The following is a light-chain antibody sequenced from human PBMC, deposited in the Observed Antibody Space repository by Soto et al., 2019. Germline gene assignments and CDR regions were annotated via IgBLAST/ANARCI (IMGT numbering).Light chain of an antibody. CDR3: QQYYSTPPT. Sequence: DIVMTQSPDSLAVSLGERATINCKSSQSVLYSSDNRNYLAWYQRRPGQPPNLLIYWASTRESGVPDRSSGSGSGTDFTLTISSLQAEDVAVYYCQQYYSTPPTFGGGTKVEIK. CDR1: QSVLYSSDNRNY. CDR2: WAS. V-gene: IGKV4-1*01. J-gene: IGKJ4*01.